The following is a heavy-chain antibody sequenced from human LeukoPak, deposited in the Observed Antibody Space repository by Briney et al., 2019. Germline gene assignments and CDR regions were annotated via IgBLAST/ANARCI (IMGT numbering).Heavy chain of an antibody. D-gene: IGHD4-17*01. Sequence: PGRSLRLSCAASGFVFSTYGTHWVRQAPGKGLEWVAVISYDGINKYYADSVKGRFTISSDNSKNTLYLQMNSLRAEDTAVYYCAKAATVTSLDWYFDLWGRGTLVTVSS. CDR2: ISYDGINK. CDR1: GFVFSTYG. V-gene: IGHV3-30*18. CDR3: AKAATVTSLDWYFDL. J-gene: IGHJ2*01.